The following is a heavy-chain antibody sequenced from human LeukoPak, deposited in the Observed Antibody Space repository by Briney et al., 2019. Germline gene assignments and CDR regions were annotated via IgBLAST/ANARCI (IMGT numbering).Heavy chain of an antibody. V-gene: IGHV3-48*01. CDR3: ARGSPRGWSPFDP. J-gene: IGHJ5*02. CDR1: GFTFSSYS. D-gene: IGHD2-15*01. Sequence: GGSLRPSCAASGFTFSSYSMNWVRQAPGKGLEWVSGISWNSGSIGYADSVKGRFTISRDNSKNTLYLQMNSLRAEDTAVYYCARGSPRGWSPFDPWGQGTLVTVSS. CDR2: ISWNSGSI.